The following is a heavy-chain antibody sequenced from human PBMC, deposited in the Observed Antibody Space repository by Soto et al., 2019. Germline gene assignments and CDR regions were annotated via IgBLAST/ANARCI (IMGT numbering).Heavy chain of an antibody. CDR3: AMPEIRDGYNPPDAFDI. CDR1: GYTFTSYY. V-gene: IGHV1-46*01. J-gene: IGHJ3*02. Sequence: GASVKVSCKASGYTFTSYYMHWVRQAPGQGLEWKGIINPSGGSTSYAQKLQGRVTMTTDTSTSTAYMELRSLRSDDTAVYYCAMPEIRDGYNPPDAFDIWGQGTMVTVSS. D-gene: IGHD5-12*01. CDR2: INPSGGST.